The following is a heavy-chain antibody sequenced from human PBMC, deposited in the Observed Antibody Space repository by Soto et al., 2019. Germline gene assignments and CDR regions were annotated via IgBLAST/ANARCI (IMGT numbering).Heavy chain of an antibody. CDR2: IYPGDSDT. CDR3: AGSRRTGSTWNFDY. J-gene: IGHJ4*02. CDR1: GYSFTSYW. Sequence: PGESLKISCKGSGYSFTSYWIGWVRQMPGKGLEWMGIIYPGDSDTRYSPSFQVQVTISAAKSISTTYLQWRSLKASDSAMYYCAGSRRTGSTWNFDYLGQETLVSVSS. V-gene: IGHV5-51*01. D-gene: IGHD1-1*01.